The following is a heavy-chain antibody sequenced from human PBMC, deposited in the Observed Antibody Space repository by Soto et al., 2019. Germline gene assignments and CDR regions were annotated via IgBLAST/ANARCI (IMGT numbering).Heavy chain of an antibody. J-gene: IGHJ6*02. Sequence: ASVKVSCKASGYTFTSYGISWVRQAPGQGLEWMGWISAYNGNTNYAQKFQGRVTMTTDTSTSTAYMELRSLRSDDTAVYYCARDSRSTGDYYYYYGMDVWGQGTTVTVSS. CDR3: ARDSRSTGDYYYYYGMDV. V-gene: IGHV1-18*01. D-gene: IGHD2-2*01. CDR2: ISAYNGNT. CDR1: GYTFTSYG.